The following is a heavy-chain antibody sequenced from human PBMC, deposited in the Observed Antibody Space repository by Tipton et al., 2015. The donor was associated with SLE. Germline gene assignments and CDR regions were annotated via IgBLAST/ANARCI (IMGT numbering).Heavy chain of an antibody. CDR3: AKVGPMGGYYFDY. Sequence: RSLRLSCAASGFTFSSYGMHWVRQAPGKGLEWVAVIWYDGSNKYYADSVKGRFTISRDNSKNTLYLQMNSLRAEDTAVYYCAKVGPMGGYYFDYWGQGTLVTASS. CDR2: IWYDGSNK. J-gene: IGHJ4*02. CDR1: GFTFSSYG. D-gene: IGHD1-26*01. V-gene: IGHV3-33*06.